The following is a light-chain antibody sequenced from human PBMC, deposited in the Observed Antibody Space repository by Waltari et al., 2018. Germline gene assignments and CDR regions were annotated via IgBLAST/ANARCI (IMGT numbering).Light chain of an antibody. J-gene: IGKJ5*01. CDR3: QQYGDLPLT. CDR1: HSVSSGS. CDR2: SGS. V-gene: IGKV3-20*01. Sequence: EIVLTHSPGTLSFSTGERATFSCWSSHSVSSGSVAWYQQKPGLGPRLLIHSGSSRATGVPDRFSCSGSGTDFTLTINRLEAEDFAVYYCQQYGDLPLTSGQGTRLEIK.